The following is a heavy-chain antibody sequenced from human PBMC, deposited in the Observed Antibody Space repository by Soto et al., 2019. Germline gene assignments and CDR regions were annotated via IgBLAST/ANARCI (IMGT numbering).Heavy chain of an antibody. Sequence: QITLKESGPTLVKPTQTLTLTCTFSAFSLSTRGVGVGWIRQPPEKALEWLALIYWDDDKRYSPSLRSRLTITKDTSKNQVVLTMTNMDPVDTDTYYCAHIGISTWFAYWGQGTLVTVSS. V-gene: IGHV2-5*02. CDR3: AHIGISTWFAY. CDR1: AFSLSTRGVG. D-gene: IGHD1-20*01. CDR2: IYWDDDK. J-gene: IGHJ4*02.